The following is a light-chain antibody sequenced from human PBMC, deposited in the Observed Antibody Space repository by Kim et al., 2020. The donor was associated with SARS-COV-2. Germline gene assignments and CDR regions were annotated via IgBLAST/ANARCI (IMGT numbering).Light chain of an antibody. CDR3: QQYGSSPYT. CDR1: PSVSSST. CDR2: GAS. V-gene: IGKV3-20*01. J-gene: IGKJ2*01. Sequence: LSPGERATLSCRASPSVSSSTLAWFQQKPGQAPRLLIYGASSRATGIPDRFSGSGSGTDFTLTISRLEPEDFAVYYCQQYGSSPYTFGQGTKLEIK.